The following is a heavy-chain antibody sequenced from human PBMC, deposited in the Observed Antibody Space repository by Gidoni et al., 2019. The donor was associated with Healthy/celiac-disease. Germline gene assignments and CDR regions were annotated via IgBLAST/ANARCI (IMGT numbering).Heavy chain of an antibody. CDR3: ARFVVPAAIRPGAGRMDV. D-gene: IGHD2-2*02. J-gene: IGHJ6*02. CDR1: GGSISSSSYY. CDR2: IYYSGST. Sequence: QLQLQESGPGLVKPSETLSLTCTVSGGSISSSSYYWGWIRQPPGKGLEWIGSIYYSGSTYYNPSLKSRVTISVDTSKNQFSLKLSSVTAADTAVYYCARFVVPAAIRPGAGRMDVWGQGTTVTVSS. V-gene: IGHV4-39*01.